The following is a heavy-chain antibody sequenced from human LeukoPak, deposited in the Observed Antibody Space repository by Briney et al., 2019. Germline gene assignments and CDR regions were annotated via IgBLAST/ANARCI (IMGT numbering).Heavy chain of an antibody. CDR3: ARDINWNYKGFFEY. D-gene: IGHD1-7*01. CDR1: GFSFSSYA. V-gene: IGHV3-23*01. CDR2: ISGRGSST. Sequence: GGSLRLSCAASGFSFSSYAMSWVRQAPGKGLEWVSVISGRGSSTDYADSVKGRFTISRDNSKNTLFLQMNSLRDEDTAVYYCARDINWNYKGFFEYWGQGTLVTVFS. J-gene: IGHJ4*02.